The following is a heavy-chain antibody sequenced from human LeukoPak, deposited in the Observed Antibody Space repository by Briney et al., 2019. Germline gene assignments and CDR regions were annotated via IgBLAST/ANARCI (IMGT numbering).Heavy chain of an antibody. CDR1: GYTFTDYY. Sequence: GASVKVSCKASGYTFTDYYMHWVRQAPGQGVEWMGWINPYDGDTNYAQKFQGRVTITRDTSISTAHMEVSRLRSDDTAVYYCARANFLYCCSSTCLFDYWGQGTLVTVSS. D-gene: IGHD2-2*01. J-gene: IGHJ4*02. CDR2: INPYDGDT. V-gene: IGHV1-2*02. CDR3: ARANFLYCCSSTCLFDY.